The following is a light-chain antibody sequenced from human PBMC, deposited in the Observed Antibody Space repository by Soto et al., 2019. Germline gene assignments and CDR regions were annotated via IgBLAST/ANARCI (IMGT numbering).Light chain of an antibody. Sequence: EIVLTQSPATLSLSPGERATLSCRASQSVSNYLIWYQQKPGQAPRLLIYDTFNRATGIPARFSGSGSETDFTLTISSLDPEDFAVYYCQQRAQWPITFGGGTKVEIK. CDR3: QQRAQWPIT. V-gene: IGKV3-11*01. CDR2: DTF. CDR1: QSVSNY. J-gene: IGKJ4*01.